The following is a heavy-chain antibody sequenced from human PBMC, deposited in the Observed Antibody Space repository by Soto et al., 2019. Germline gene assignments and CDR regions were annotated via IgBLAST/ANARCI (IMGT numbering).Heavy chain of an antibody. V-gene: IGHV1-69*06. CDR3: ARDGYCTNGVCPGP. J-gene: IGHJ4*02. CDR2: IIPIFGTA. Sequence: SVKVSCKASGGTFSSXAISWVRQAPGQVLEWMGGIIPIFGTANYAQKFQGRVTITADKSTSTAYMELSSLRSEDTAVYYCARDGYCTNGVCPGPGGQGTLVTVSS. D-gene: IGHD2-8*01. CDR1: GGTFSSXA.